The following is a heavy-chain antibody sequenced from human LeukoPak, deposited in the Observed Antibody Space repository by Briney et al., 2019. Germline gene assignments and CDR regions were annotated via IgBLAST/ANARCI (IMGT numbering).Heavy chain of an antibody. J-gene: IGHJ4*02. CDR3: AKVRDSSH. CDR1: GYTFTRYQ. CDR2: IYPSGGST. V-gene: IGHV1-46*01. Sequence: ASVKVSCKASGYTFTRYQIHWVRQAPGQGPEWTGIIYPSGGSTNYAQKFQGRVTMTRDMSTSTVYMELSSLRSEDTAVYYCAKVRDSSHWGQGTLVTVSS. D-gene: IGHD5-24*01.